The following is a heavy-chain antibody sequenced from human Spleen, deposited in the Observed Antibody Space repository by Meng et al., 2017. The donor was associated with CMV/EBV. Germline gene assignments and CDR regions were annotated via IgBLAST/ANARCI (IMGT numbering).Heavy chain of an antibody. J-gene: IGHJ4*02. D-gene: IGHD6-6*01. CDR3: ARTWQLAPFDY. V-gene: IGHV4-59*01. CDR2: IYYGGNT. CDR1: GGSISSYY. Sequence: GSLRLSCTVSGGSISSYYWSWIRQPPGKGLEWIGHIYYGGNTNYKPSLKSRVTISVDTSKTQFSLRLSSVTAADTAVYYCARTWQLAPFDYWGKGTLVTVSS.